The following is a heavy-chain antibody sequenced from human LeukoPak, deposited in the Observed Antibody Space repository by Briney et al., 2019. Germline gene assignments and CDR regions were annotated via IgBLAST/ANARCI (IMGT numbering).Heavy chain of an antibody. Sequence: PSETLSLTCTVSGGSISSSSYYWGWIRQPPGKGLEWIGSIYYSGSTYYNPSLKSRVTISVDTSKNQFSLKLSSVTAADTAVYYCARDLYPVAWFGPGSGGVNDAFDIWGQGTMVTVSS. J-gene: IGHJ3*02. D-gene: IGHD3-10*01. V-gene: IGHV4-39*02. CDR2: IYYSGST. CDR3: ARDLYPVAWFGPGSGGVNDAFDI. CDR1: GGSISSSSYY.